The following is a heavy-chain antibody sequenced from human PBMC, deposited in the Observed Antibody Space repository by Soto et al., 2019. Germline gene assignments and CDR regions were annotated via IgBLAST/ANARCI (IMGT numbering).Heavy chain of an antibody. V-gene: IGHV1-18*01. CDR2: ISAYNGNT. Sequence: ASVKVSFKASGYSFTSYGISWVRLAPGQGLEWMGWISAYNGNTNYAQKLQGRVTMTTDTSTSTAYMELRSLRADDTAVYYCARYCSSTSCYAYFDYWGQGTLVTVSS. CDR3: ARYCSSTSCYAYFDY. J-gene: IGHJ4*02. CDR1: GYSFTSYG. D-gene: IGHD2-2*01.